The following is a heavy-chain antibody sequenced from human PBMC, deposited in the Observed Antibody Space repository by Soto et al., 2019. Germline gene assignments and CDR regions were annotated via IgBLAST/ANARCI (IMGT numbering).Heavy chain of an antibody. V-gene: IGHV3-7*01. CDR1: GLTFSNYW. J-gene: IGHJ4*02. Sequence: PGGSLRLSCAVSGLTFSNYWMTWVRQAPGMGLEWVANINQDGSEKYYLDSVKGRFSISRDNAKNLVYLQMNSLRGEDTAVYYCSGGNQYDFWGQGTPVTVSS. D-gene: IGHD1-1*01. CDR2: INQDGSEK. CDR3: SGGNQYDF.